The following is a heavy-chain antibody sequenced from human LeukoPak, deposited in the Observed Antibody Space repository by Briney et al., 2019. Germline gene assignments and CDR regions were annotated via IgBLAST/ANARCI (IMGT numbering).Heavy chain of an antibody. D-gene: IGHD3-3*01. CDR3: AREFLEYLDY. CDR1: GFTFSSYG. CDR2: ISYDGSNK. V-gene: IGHV3-30*03. J-gene: IGHJ4*02. Sequence: GRSLRLSCAASGFTFSSYGMHWVRQAPGKGLEWVAVISYDGSNKYYADSVKGRFTISRDNSKNTLYLQMNSLRAEDTAVYYCAREFLEYLDYWGQGTLVTVSS.